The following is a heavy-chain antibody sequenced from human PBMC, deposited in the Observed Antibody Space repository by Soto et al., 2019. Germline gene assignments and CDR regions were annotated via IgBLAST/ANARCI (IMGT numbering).Heavy chain of an antibody. CDR1: GYTFTGYY. Sequence: ASVKVSCKASGYTFTGYYMHWVRQAPGQGLEWMGWINPISGGTNYAQKFQGWVTMTRDTSISTAYMELSRLRSDDTAVYYCARSPGPDEGYCSGGSCFELDYWGQGTLVTVSS. CDR2: INPISGGT. CDR3: ARSPGPDEGYCSGGSCFELDY. J-gene: IGHJ4*02. V-gene: IGHV1-2*04. D-gene: IGHD2-15*01.